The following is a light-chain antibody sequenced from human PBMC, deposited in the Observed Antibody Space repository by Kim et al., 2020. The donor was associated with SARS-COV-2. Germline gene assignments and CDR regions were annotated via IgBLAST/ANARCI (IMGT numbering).Light chain of an antibody. Sequence: QPVLTQSPSVSGAPGQRVTISCTGSSSNIGAGYDVHWYQQLPGTAPKLLIYGNMNRPSGVPDRFSGSKSGTSASLAITGLQAEDEADYYCQSYNRNLTVFVVFGGGTQLTVL. V-gene: IGLV1-40*01. J-gene: IGLJ2*01. CDR2: GNM. CDR1: SSNIGAGYD. CDR3: QSYNRNLTVFVV.